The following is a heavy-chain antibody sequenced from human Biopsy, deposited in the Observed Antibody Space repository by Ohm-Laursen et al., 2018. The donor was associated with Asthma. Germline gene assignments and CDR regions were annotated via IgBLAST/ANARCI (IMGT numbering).Heavy chain of an antibody. CDR2: MSYDGSIK. D-gene: IGHD3-10*01. J-gene: IGHJ4*02. CDR1: GFMFRSFG. CDR3: ARGLDYSGRSGFDY. Sequence: SLRLSCAASGFMFRSFGMHWVRQAPGKGLEWVALMSYDGSIKDYADSVKGRFTISRDNSMNTLYLHMNSLRVEDTAVYYCARGLDYSGRSGFDYWGQGTLVTVSS. V-gene: IGHV3-30*03.